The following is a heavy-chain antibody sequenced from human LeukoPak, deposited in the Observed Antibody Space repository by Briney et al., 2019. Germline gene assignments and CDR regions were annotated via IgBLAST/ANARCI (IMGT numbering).Heavy chain of an antibody. Sequence: GASVKVSCKPSGGTFSSYAISWVRQAPGQRLEWMVGIIPIFGTANYAQKFQGRVTITADESTSTAYMELSSLRSEDTAVYYCARSVGYSYGYYFDYWGQGTLVTVSS. V-gene: IGHV1-69*01. CDR3: ARSVGYSYGYYFDY. CDR1: GGTFSSYA. J-gene: IGHJ4*02. CDR2: IIPIFGTA. D-gene: IGHD5-18*01.